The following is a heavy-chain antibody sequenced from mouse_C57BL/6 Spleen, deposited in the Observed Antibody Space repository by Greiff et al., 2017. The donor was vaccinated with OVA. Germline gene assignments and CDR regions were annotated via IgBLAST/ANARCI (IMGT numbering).Heavy chain of an antibody. CDR3: TSGSSSSYYAMDY. D-gene: IGHD1-1*01. Sequence: EVKVEESGGGLVQPGGSMKLSCAASGFTFSDAWMDWVRQSPEKGLEWVAEIRNKANNPATYYAESVKGRFTISRDDSKSSVYLQMNSLRAEDTGIDYCTSGSSSSYYAMDYWGQGTSVTVSS. CDR2: IRNKANNPAT. J-gene: IGHJ4*01. V-gene: IGHV6-6*01. CDR1: GFTFSDAW.